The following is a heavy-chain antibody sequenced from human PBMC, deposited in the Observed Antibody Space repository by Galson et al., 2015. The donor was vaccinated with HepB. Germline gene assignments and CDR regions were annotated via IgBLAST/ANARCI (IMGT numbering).Heavy chain of an antibody. CDR2: IYSGGST. CDR3: ARTYYDFWSGYPAWFDP. V-gene: IGHV3-53*01. J-gene: IGHJ5*02. CDR1: GFTVSSNY. D-gene: IGHD3-3*01. Sequence: SLRLSCAASGFTVSSNYMSWVRQAPGKGLEWVSVIYSGGSTYYADSVKGRFTISRDNSKNTLYLQMNSLRAEDTAVYYCARTYYDFWSGYPAWFDPWGQGTLVTVSS.